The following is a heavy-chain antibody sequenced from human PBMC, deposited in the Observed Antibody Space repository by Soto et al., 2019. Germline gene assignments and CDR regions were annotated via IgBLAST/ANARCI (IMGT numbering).Heavy chain of an antibody. CDR3: ATRGVRGVPFES. J-gene: IGHJ4*02. CDR1: GYSLTYYW. CDR2: IYSGDSDT. Sequence: PGESLKISCKGSGYSLTYYWIGWVRQMPGKGLEWMGMIYSGDSDTRYSPSFEGQVTISADKSVTTAYLQWSSLRASDTAMYYCATRGVRGVPFESWGQGTPVTVS. D-gene: IGHD3-10*01. V-gene: IGHV5-51*01.